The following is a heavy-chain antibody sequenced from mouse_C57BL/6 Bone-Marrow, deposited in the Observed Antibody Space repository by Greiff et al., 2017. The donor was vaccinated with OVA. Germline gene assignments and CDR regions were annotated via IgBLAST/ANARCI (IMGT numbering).Heavy chain of an antibody. CDR1: GFTFSDFY. J-gene: IGHJ1*03. CDR2: SRNKANDYNT. Sequence: DVKLVESGGGLVQSGRSLRLSCATSGFTFSDFYMEWVRQAPGKGLEWIAASRNKANDYNTEYSASVKVRFIVSRDTSQSILYLQMNALRAEDTAIYYCARDDYYWYFDVWGTGTTVTVSS. V-gene: IGHV7-1*01. CDR3: ARDDYYWYFDV.